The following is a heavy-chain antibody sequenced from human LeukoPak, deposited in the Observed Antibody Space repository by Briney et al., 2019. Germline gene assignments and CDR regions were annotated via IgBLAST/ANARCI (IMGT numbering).Heavy chain of an antibody. CDR1: GFTFRTYS. CDR2: ISSSSNSI. CDR3: ARDPWGQMAY. D-gene: IGHD3-16*01. J-gene: IGHJ4*02. V-gene: IGHV3-21*01. Sequence: GGSLRLSCAASGFTFRTYSLNWVRQAPGKGLEWVSSISSSSNSIYYADSVKGRFTISRDNAKNSLYLQMNSLRAGDTAVYYCARDPWGQMAYWGQGTLVIVSS.